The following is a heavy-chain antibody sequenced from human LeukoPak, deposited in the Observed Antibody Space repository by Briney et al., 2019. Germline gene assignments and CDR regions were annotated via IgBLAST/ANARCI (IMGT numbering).Heavy chain of an antibody. Sequence: PSETLSLTCTVSGGSISRYYWIWIRQPAGKGLEWIGRIYTSGSTNYNPSLKSRVTMSVDTSKNQFSLKLSSVTAADTAVYYCARDHYYGSGRLNWFDPWGQGTLVPVSS. J-gene: IGHJ5*02. CDR1: GGSISRYY. CDR3: ARDHYYGSGRLNWFDP. CDR2: IYTSGST. V-gene: IGHV4-4*07. D-gene: IGHD3-10*01.